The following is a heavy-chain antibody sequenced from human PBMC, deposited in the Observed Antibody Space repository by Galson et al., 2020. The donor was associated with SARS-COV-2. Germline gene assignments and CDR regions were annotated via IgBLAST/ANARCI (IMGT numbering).Heavy chain of an antibody. CDR3: ARPYGDTSAFDV. V-gene: IGHV5-51*01. CDR1: GYSFTTYY. Sequence: HGASLKISCKGSGYSFTTYYIVWVRQMPGKGLDWVGMMRPGGSDSKYSPTFQGQVTMSADKSTRTAYLQWSSLKASDTAMYYCARPYGDTSAFDVWGQGTMVTVSS. D-gene: IGHD4-17*01. J-gene: IGHJ3*01. CDR2: MRPGGSDS.